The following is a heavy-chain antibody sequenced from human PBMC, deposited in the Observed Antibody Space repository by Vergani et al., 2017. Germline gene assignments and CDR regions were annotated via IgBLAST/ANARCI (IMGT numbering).Heavy chain of an antibody. D-gene: IGHD2-2*01. V-gene: IGHV1-45*02. J-gene: IGHJ5*02. CDR1: GYTFTYRY. CDR3: ALAESSTSCINSVCITPETGSWFDP. Sequence: QMQLVQSGAEVKKTGSSVKVSCKASGYTFTYRYLHWVRQAPGQALEWMGWITPFNGNTNYAQKFQDRVTITRDRSMSTAYMELSSPRSEDTAMYYCALAESSTSCINSVCITPETGSWFDPWGQGTLVTVSS. CDR2: ITPFNGNT.